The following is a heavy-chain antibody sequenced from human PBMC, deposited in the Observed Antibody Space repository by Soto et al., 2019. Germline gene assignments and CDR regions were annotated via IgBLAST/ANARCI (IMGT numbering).Heavy chain of an antibody. CDR2: IRPNSGNT. D-gene: IGHD1-26*01. Sequence: QVQLMQSGAEVKRPGASVRVSCKAAGYTFTDYYIHWVRQAPGQGLEWVGWIRPNSGNTNYAQKFQGRVTMTRDTYIRTAYMDLTRLTSDDTAVYYCGRGVSGTFGGNWVDPWGQGTLVTVSS. CDR1: GYTFTDYY. V-gene: IGHV1-2*02. CDR3: GRGVSGTFGGNWVDP. J-gene: IGHJ5*02.